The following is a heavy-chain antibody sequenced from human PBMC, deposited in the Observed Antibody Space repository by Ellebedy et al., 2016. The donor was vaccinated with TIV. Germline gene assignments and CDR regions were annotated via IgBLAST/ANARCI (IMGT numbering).Heavy chain of an antibody. D-gene: IGHD1-26*01. CDR2: ISYDGSFT. V-gene: IGHV3-30*09. J-gene: IGHJ4*02. CDR1: GFSFKTYL. CDR3: ARDLVGSHYNH. Sequence: GGSLRLXCVVSGFSFKTYLMHWVRQAPGKGLEWVAGISYDGSFTYYADSMRGRFAISRDNSKNTLYLQINSLRTNDTAVYFCARDLVGSHYNHWGQGTLVIVSS.